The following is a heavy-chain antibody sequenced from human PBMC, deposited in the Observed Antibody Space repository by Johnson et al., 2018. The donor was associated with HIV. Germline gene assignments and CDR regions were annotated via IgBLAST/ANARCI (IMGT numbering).Heavy chain of an antibody. J-gene: IGHJ3*02. CDR1: GFTFSDYY. CDR3: ARGDVGAFDI. Sequence: VQLVESGGGLVKPGGSLRLSCAASGFTFSDYYMSWIRQAPGKGLEWVANIKQDGSEKYSVDSVKGRFTISRDNAKSSLFLQMNSLRAEDTAVYYCARGDVGAFDIWGQGTMVTVSS. D-gene: IGHD1-26*01. CDR2: IKQDGSEK. V-gene: IGHV3-7*01.